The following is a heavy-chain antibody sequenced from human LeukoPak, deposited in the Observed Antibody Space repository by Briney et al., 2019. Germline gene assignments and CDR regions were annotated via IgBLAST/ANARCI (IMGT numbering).Heavy chain of an antibody. Sequence: GGSLRLSCAASGFTFSSYEMNWVRQAPGKGLEWVSYISSSGSTIYYADSVKGRFTISRDNAKNSLYLQMNSLRAEDTAVYYCASGLITIFGVVIEDYFDYWGQGTLVTVSS. D-gene: IGHD3-3*01. CDR1: GFTFSSYE. V-gene: IGHV3-48*03. J-gene: IGHJ4*02. CDR3: ASGLITIFGVVIEDYFDY. CDR2: ISSSGSTI.